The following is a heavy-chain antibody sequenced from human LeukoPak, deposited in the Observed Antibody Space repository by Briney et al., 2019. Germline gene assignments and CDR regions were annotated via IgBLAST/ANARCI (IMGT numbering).Heavy chain of an antibody. CDR1: GFTFSSYA. Sequence: PGGSLRLSCAASGFTFSSYAMSWVRQAPGKGLEWVSVISGSGGSTHYSDSVKGRFTISRDNSKNTLYLQMNSLRAEDTAVYYCARRAGAYSHPYDYWGQGTLVTVSS. CDR2: ISGSGGST. D-gene: IGHD4/OR15-4a*01. V-gene: IGHV3-23*01. J-gene: IGHJ4*02. CDR3: ARRAGAYSHPYDY.